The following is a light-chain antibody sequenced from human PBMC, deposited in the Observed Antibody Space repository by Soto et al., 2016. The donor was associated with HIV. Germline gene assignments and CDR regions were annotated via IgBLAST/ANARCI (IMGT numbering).Light chain of an antibody. CDR1: QSLLGSDGNTY. V-gene: IGKV2-28*01. J-gene: IGKJ1*01. Sequence: DIVMTQSPLSLPVTPGEPASISCRSTQSLLGSDGNTYLDWFLQKPGQSPLLLIYLGSNRASGVPDRFSGSGSGTDFTLKISRVEAEDVGIYYCMQAVQLPWTFGQGDQGGNQT. CDR2: LGS. CDR3: MQAVQLPWT.